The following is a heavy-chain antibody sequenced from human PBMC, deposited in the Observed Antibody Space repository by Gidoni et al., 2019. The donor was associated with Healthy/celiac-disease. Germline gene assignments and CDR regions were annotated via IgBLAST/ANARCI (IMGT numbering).Heavy chain of an antibody. J-gene: IGHJ6*02. V-gene: IGHV1-69*01. Sequence: QVQLVQSGAEVKKPGSSVKVSCQASGGTFSSYAISWLRQAPGQGLEWMGGIIPIFGTANYAQKFQGRVTITADESTSTAYMELSSLRSEDTAVYYCARAGYYDSSGYYYDESPIGYYYGMDVWGQGTTVTVSS. D-gene: IGHD3-22*01. CDR1: GGTFSSYA. CDR3: ARAGYYDSSGYYYDESPIGYYYGMDV. CDR2: IIPIFGTA.